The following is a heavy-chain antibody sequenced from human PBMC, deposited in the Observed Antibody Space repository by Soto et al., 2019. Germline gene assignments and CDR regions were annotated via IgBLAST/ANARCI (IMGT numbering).Heavy chain of an antibody. CDR3: ATITAYSSSWYLY. CDR1: GGTFSSYA. CDR2: IIPIFGTA. J-gene: IGHJ4*02. V-gene: IGHV1-69*13. Sequence: SVKVSCKASGGTFSSYAISWVRQAPGQGLEWMGGIIPIFGTANYAQKFQGRVTITADESTSTAYMELSSLRSEDTAVYYCATITAYSSSWYLYWGQGTLVTVSS. D-gene: IGHD6-13*01.